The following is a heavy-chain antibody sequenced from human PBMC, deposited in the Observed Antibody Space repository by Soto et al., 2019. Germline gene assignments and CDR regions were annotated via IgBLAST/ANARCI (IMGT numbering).Heavy chain of an antibody. D-gene: IGHD4-4*01. CDR3: AKGTSRTTTVSWFDP. CDR2: ITGSGGNT. Sequence: EVQQLGSGGGLVQPGGSLRLSCAASGFTFSTYAMSWVRQAPGTGLEWVSAITGSGGNTYYADSVKGRFTISRDNSKNTLYLQMNSLRAEDTAVYYCAKGTSRTTTVSWFDPWGQGTLVTVSS. J-gene: IGHJ5*02. V-gene: IGHV3-23*01. CDR1: GFTFSTYA.